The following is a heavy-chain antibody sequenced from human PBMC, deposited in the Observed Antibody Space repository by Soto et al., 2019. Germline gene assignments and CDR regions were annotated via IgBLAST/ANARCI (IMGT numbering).Heavy chain of an antibody. D-gene: IGHD1-20*01. V-gene: IGHV3-30-3*01. CDR1: GFTFISYA. CDR3: ARGRDGTYNYPKILD. CDR2: ISYDGSNE. Sequence: PGGSXRLSCASSGFTFISYAMHWVRQAPGKGLEWVAVISYDGSNEYYVDSVKGRFTISRDNSKNTLYLQMNSLREEDTAVYYSARGRDGTYNYPKILDWGQGTLVTVSS. J-gene: IGHJ4*02.